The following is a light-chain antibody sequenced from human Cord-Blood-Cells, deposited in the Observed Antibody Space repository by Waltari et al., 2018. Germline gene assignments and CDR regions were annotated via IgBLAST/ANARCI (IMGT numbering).Light chain of an antibody. J-gene: IGLJ3*02. CDR3: SSYTSSSTLWV. CDR2: DVS. V-gene: IGLV2-14*01. CDR1: SSDVGGYNY. Sequence: QSALTQPASVSGSPGQSITISCTGTSSDVGGYNYVSWYQQNPGKAPKLMIYDVSNRPSGVSNRFSGSKSGNTASLTISGLQAEEEADYYCSSYTSSSTLWVFGGGTKLTVL.